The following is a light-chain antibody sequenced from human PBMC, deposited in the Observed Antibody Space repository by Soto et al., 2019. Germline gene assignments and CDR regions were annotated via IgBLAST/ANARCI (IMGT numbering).Light chain of an antibody. CDR3: QQSYGSPLT. V-gene: IGKV1-39*01. Sequence: DFQMTQSPSSLSASVGDRVTITCRASQSISSYLNWYQQRPGKAPTNLIYAASRLQSGVPSRFSGSGSGTDFTLTISNLQPEDVATYYCQQSYGSPLTFGGGTKVEIK. J-gene: IGKJ4*01. CDR2: AAS. CDR1: QSISSY.